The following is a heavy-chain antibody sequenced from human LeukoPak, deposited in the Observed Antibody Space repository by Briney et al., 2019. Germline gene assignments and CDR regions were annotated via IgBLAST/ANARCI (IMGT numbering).Heavy chain of an antibody. Sequence: GGSLRLSCAASGFTVSSNYMSWVRQAPGKGLEWVSVIYSGGSTYYADSVKGRFTISRDNSKNTLYLQMNSLRAEDTAVYYCARDGPAESGYSFDYWGQGARVTVSS. CDR2: IYSGGST. D-gene: IGHD2-15*01. V-gene: IGHV3-53*01. CDR1: GFTVSSNY. J-gene: IGHJ4*02. CDR3: ARDGPAESGYSFDY.